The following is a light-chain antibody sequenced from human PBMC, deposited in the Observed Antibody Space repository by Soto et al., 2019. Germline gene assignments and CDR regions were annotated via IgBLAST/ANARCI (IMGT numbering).Light chain of an antibody. CDR3: QPYNNWPLT. Sequence: DIQMTQSPSSLSASVGDRVTIACRASQSISSYLNWYQQKPGKAPKLLIYAASSLQSGVPSRFSGSRSGAEFTLTINSLQSEDFAVYYCQPYNNWPLTFGGGTKVDIK. CDR2: AAS. CDR1: QSISSY. V-gene: IGKV1-39*01. J-gene: IGKJ4*01.